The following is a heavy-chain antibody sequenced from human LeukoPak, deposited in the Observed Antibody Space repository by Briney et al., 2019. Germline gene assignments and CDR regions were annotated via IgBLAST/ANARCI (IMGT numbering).Heavy chain of an antibody. CDR1: GFTFSYYW. CDR2: IKQDGSEK. Sequence: GGPLRLPCAASGFTFSYYWMTYVRHAPGRGLELVANIKQDGSEKSYVDSVKGRFTISRDNAKNSLYRQMNSLRAEDTAVYYWARIQRRLDYWGQGALFTVSS. CDR3: ARIQRRLDY. V-gene: IGHV3-7*01. D-gene: IGHD6-25*01. J-gene: IGHJ4*02.